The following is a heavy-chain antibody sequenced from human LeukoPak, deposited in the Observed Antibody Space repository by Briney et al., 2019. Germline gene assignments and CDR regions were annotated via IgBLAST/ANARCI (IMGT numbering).Heavy chain of an antibody. CDR2: ISSSSSYI. CDR3: AREVVIDYYFDY. J-gene: IGHJ4*02. V-gene: IGHV3-21*01. D-gene: IGHD3-22*01. Sequence: GGSLRLSCAASGFTFSSYSMNWVRQAPGKGLEWVSSISSSSSYIYYADSVKGRFTISRDNAKNSLYLQMNSLRAEDTAVYYCAREVVIDYYFDYWGQETLVTVSS. CDR1: GFTFSSYS.